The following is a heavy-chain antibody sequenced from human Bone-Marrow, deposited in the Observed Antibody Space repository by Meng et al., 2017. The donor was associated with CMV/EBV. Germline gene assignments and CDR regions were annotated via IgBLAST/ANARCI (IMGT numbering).Heavy chain of an antibody. CDR1: GFTFSSYS. CDR3: ARDKGVPAALYYFDY. J-gene: IGHJ4*02. D-gene: IGHD2-2*01. CDR2: ISGSSGYI. V-gene: IGHV3-21*01. Sequence: LKISCAASGFTFSSYSMNWVRQAPGKGLEWVSSISGSSGYIYYADSVKGRFTISRDNAKNSLYLQMNSLRAEDTAVYYCARDKGVPAALYYFDYWGQGTLVTVSS.